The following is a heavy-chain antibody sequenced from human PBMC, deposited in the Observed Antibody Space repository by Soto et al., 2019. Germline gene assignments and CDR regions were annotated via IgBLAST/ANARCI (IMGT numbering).Heavy chain of an antibody. V-gene: IGHV1-69*02. CDR1: GGTFSSYT. CDR2: IIPILGIA. J-gene: IGHJ3*02. D-gene: IGHD1-1*01. Sequence: SVKVSCKASGGTFSSYTISWVRQAPGQGLEWMGRIIPILGIANYAQKFQGRVTITADKSTSTAYMELSSLRSEDTAVYYCARALYNWNDGDAFDIWGQGTMVTVSS. CDR3: ARALYNWNDGDAFDI.